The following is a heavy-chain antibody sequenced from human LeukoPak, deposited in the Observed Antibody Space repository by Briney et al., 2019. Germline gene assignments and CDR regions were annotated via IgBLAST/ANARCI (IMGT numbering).Heavy chain of an antibody. J-gene: IGHJ4*02. CDR1: GFTFSSYS. V-gene: IGHV3-23*01. CDR3: AKKSGSYYNYFDY. CDR2: ISGSGGST. Sequence: GGSLRLSCAASGFTFSSYSMTWVRQAPGKGLEWVSAISGSGGSTYYADSVKGRFTISRDNSKNTLYLQMNSLRAEDAAVYFCAKKSGSYYNYFDYWGQGTLVTVSS. D-gene: IGHD1-26*01.